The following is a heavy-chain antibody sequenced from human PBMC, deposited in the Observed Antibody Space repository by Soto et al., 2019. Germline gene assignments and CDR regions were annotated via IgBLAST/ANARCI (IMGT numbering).Heavy chain of an antibody. CDR2: VYNSGST. V-gene: IGHV4-59*01. CDR1: GGSISSNY. CDR3: ARYRREAVAGYTLDN. Sequence: SETLSLTCTVSGGSISSNYWTWIRQPPGKGLEWIGYVYNSGSTNYNPSLKSRVTISEDTPKSQFSLKVNSMTAADTAVYYCARYRREAVAGYTLDNWGQGILVTVSS. J-gene: IGHJ4*02. D-gene: IGHD6-13*01.